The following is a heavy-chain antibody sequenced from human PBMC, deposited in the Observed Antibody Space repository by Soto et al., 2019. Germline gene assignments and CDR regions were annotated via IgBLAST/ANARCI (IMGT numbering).Heavy chain of an antibody. Sequence: GGSLRLSCAASGFPFSSYSMSWVRHAPDKGLEWVSAIGFRGDSTYYADSVKGRFTISRDNSKNTLYLQVNSLKAEDTAVYYCARKFSSSSFYFDYWGQGTLVTVSS. CDR1: GFPFSSYS. D-gene: IGHD6-6*01. V-gene: IGHV3-23*01. CDR2: IGFRGDST. CDR3: ARKFSSSSFYFDY. J-gene: IGHJ4*02.